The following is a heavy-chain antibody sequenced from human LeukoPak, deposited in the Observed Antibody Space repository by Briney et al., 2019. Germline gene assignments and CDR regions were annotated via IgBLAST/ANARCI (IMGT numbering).Heavy chain of an antibody. CDR3: AKAGPHRYGDWFDP. V-gene: IGHV3-23*01. D-gene: IGHD4/OR15-4a*01. J-gene: IGHJ5*02. CDR1: GFTFSSYA. CDR2: ISGDSEYI. Sequence: PGGSLRLSCAASGFTFSSYAMSWVRQAPGKGLEWVSSISGDSEYIYYANSVKGRFTISRDLSKNTLYLQLNSLRAEDTALYYCAKAGPHRYGDWFDPWGQGTLVTVSS.